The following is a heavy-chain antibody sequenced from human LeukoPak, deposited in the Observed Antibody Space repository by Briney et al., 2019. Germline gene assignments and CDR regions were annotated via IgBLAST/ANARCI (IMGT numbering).Heavy chain of an antibody. Sequence: PGGSLRLSCAASGFTFSSYWMHWVRQAPGKGLVWVSRINSDGSSTSYADSVKGRFTISRDNAKDTLYLQMNSLRAEDTAVYYCARGPIGGYCSGGSCYGPNYFDYWGQGTLVTVSS. J-gene: IGHJ4*02. CDR2: INSDGSST. V-gene: IGHV3-74*01. CDR1: GFTFSSYW. D-gene: IGHD2-15*01. CDR3: ARGPIGGYCSGGSCYGPNYFDY.